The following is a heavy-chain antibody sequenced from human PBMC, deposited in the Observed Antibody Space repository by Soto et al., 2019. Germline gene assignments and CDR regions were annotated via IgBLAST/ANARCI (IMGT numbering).Heavy chain of an antibody. Sequence: EVQLVESGGGLVQPGGSLRLSCAASGFTFSSYWMTWVRQAPGKGLEWVANIKQDGSEKYYVDSVRGRFTIFRDNAKNSLDLQMNSLGVEDMAVYYCVGDWAGDFDYWGQGTLVTVSS. D-gene: IGHD3-10*01. J-gene: IGHJ4*02. V-gene: IGHV3-7*05. CDR1: GFTFSSYW. CDR3: VGDWAGDFDY. CDR2: IKQDGSEK.